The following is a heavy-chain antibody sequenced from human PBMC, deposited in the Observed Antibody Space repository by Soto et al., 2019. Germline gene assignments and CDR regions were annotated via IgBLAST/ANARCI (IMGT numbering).Heavy chain of an antibody. CDR1: GFTFSSHG. CDR3: AGGSGTYYLWYMDV. Sequence: GGSLRLSCAASGFTFSSHGMHWVRQAPGKGLEWVALIWYDGSNKYYADSVKGRFTISRDNSKNTLYLQMNSLRVEDTAVYFCAGGSGTYYLWYMDVWGKGTTVTVSS. CDR2: IWYDGSNK. J-gene: IGHJ6*03. D-gene: IGHD3-10*01. V-gene: IGHV3-33*01.